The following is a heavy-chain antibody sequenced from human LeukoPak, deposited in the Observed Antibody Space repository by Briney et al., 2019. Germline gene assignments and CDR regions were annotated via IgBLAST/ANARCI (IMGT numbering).Heavy chain of an antibody. V-gene: IGHV3-21*01. D-gene: IGHD3-22*01. J-gene: IGHJ3*02. CDR3: ARELRYYDSSGYYSTDAFDI. CDR1: GFTFSSYS. Sequence: GGSLRLSCAASGFTFSSYSMNWVRQAPGKGLEWVSSISSSSSYIYYADSVKGRFTISRDNAKNSLYLQMNSLRAEDTAVYYCARELRYYDSSGYYSTDAFDIWGQGTMVTVSS. CDR2: ISSSSSYI.